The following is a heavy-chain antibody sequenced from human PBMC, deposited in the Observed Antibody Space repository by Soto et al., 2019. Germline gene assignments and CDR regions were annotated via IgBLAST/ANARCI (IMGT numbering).Heavy chain of an antibody. D-gene: IGHD4-17*01. CDR1: GFTFSSFG. CDR3: ARDGVSTVTTGEFGY. V-gene: IGHV3-30*03. J-gene: IGHJ4*02. CDR2: VSYDGNNK. Sequence: QVQLVESGGGVVQPGGSLRLSCAASGFTFSSFGLHWVRQAPGKGLEWVAVVSYDGNNKYYTDPVKGRFTISRDNSKSTLYLQMSSLRAEDTAVYYCARDGVSTVTTGEFGYWGQGTLVTVSS.